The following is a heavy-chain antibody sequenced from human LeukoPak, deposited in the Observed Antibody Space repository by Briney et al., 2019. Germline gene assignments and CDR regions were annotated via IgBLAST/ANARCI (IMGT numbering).Heavy chain of an antibody. V-gene: IGHV4-31*11. CDR3: ARGNYDSSGYYYAHAFDI. CDR2: IYYSGST. Sequence: SETLSLTCDVSGGSISSGGYYWSWIRQHPGKGLEWIGYIYYSGSTYYNPSPKSRVTISVDTSKNQFSLKLSSVTAADTAVYYCARGNYDSSGYYYAHAFDIWGQGTMVTVSS. CDR1: GGSISSGGYY. J-gene: IGHJ3*02. D-gene: IGHD3-22*01.